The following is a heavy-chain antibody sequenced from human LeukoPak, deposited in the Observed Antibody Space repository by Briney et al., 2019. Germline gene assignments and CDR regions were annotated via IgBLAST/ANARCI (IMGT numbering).Heavy chain of an antibody. J-gene: IGHJ4*02. CDR1: GYTFTSYG. Sequence: ASVKVSCKASGYTFTSYGISWVRQAPGQGLEWMGGIIPIFGTANYAQKFQGRVTITADKSTSTAYMELSSLRSEDTAVYYCARDISGYSYGNFDYWGQGTLVTVSS. CDR2: IIPIFGTA. D-gene: IGHD5-18*01. CDR3: ARDISGYSYGNFDY. V-gene: IGHV1-69*06.